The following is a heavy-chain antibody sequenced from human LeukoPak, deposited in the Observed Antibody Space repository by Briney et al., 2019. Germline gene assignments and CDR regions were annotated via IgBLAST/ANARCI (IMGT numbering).Heavy chain of an antibody. CDR2: IFYSGTT. CDR3: ARESSSSPNY. J-gene: IGHJ4*02. Sequence: SETLSLTCTVSSGPISTSNYYWGWVRQPPGKALEWIGNIFYSGTTYYKPSLRSRVTISIDTSKNQFSLRLTSVTAADTAVYYCARESSSSPNYWGQGTLVTVSS. CDR1: SGPISTSNYY. V-gene: IGHV4-39*07. D-gene: IGHD6-6*01.